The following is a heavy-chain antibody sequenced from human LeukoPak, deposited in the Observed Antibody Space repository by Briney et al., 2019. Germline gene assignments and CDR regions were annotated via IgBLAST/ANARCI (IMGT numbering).Heavy chain of an antibody. Sequence: GGSLRLSCAASGFTFSSYSMNWVRQAPGKGLEWVSFISSTSNTIYYADSVKARFTISRDNAKNSLYLQVNSLRAEDTAVYYCAREPRGYAFDIWGQETMVTVSS. CDR2: ISSTSNTI. CDR1: GFTFSSYS. V-gene: IGHV3-48*01. J-gene: IGHJ3*02. CDR3: AREPRGYAFDI. D-gene: IGHD3-10*01.